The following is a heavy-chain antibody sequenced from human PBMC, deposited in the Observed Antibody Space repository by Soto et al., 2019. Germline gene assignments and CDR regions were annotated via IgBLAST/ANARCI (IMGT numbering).Heavy chain of an antibody. D-gene: IGHD3-9*01. CDR2: IGTAGDT. Sequence: EVQLVESGGGLVQPGGSLRLSCAASGFTFSSYDMHWVRQATGKGLEWVSAIGTAGDTYYPGSVKGRFTISRENAKNSLYLQMNSLRAGDTAVYYCARERYGYDILTGYSYGMDVWGQGTTVTVSS. V-gene: IGHV3-13*04. CDR3: ARERYGYDILTGYSYGMDV. CDR1: GFTFSSYD. J-gene: IGHJ6*02.